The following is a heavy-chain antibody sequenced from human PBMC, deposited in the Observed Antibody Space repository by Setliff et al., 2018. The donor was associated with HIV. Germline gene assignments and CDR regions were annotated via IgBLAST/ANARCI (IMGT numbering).Heavy chain of an antibody. Sequence: SETLSLTCTVSGGSIGSYYWSWIRQPPGKGLEWIGYINYSGSTNYNPSLQSRVTISVDTSKNHFSLKLTSVTAADTAVYYCARYSYGYVRDLRFDPWGQGTLVTVSS. V-gene: IGHV4-59*08. CDR1: GGSIGSYY. J-gene: IGHJ5*02. CDR2: INYSGST. CDR3: ARYSYGYVRDLRFDP. D-gene: IGHD5-18*01.